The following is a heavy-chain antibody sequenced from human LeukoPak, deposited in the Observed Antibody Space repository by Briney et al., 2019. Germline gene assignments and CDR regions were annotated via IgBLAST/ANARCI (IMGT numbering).Heavy chain of an antibody. CDR1: GYTFTNFG. Sequence: ASVRVSCKAFGYTFTNFGITWVRQAPGQGLEWMGWISAYNGNTNYAQKLQGRVTMTTDTSTSTAYMELRSLRSDDTAVYYCARWVVPAAPGYYYYYMDVRGKGTTVTVSS. V-gene: IGHV1-18*01. D-gene: IGHD2-2*01. CDR2: ISAYNGNT. J-gene: IGHJ6*03. CDR3: ARWVVPAAPGYYYYYMDV.